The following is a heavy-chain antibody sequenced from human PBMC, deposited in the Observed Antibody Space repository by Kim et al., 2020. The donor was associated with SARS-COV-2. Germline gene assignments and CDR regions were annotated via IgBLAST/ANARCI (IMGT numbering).Heavy chain of an antibody. CDR3: ARDRQTGTTNNFDY. V-gene: IGHV1-2*02. J-gene: IGHJ4*02. CDR2: INPNSGGT. Sequence: ASVKVSCKASGYTFTGYYMHWVRQAPGQGLEWMGWINPNSGGTNYAQKFQGRVTMTRDTSISTAYMELSRLRSDDTAVYYCARDRQTGTTNNFDYWGQGTLVTVSS. D-gene: IGHD1-7*01. CDR1: GYTFTGYY.